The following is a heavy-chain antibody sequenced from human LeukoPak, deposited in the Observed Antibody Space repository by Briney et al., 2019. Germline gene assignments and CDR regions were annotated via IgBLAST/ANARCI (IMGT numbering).Heavy chain of an antibody. CDR1: GFTFSSYG. Sequence: GGSLRLSCAASGFTFSSYGMSWVRQAPGKGLEWVSAISGSGDSTYYADSVKGRFTISRDNSKNTLYLQMNNLRAEDTAVYYCAKNRRPVAGPEHLDYWGQGTLVIVSS. CDR2: ISGSGDST. D-gene: IGHD6-19*01. V-gene: IGHV3-23*01. J-gene: IGHJ4*02. CDR3: AKNRRPVAGPEHLDY.